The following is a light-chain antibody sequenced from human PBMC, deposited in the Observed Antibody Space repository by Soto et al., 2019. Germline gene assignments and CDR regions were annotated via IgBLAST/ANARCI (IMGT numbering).Light chain of an antibody. Sequence: QSVLTQPAPVSGSPGQSITISCTGTSSDVGGYNYVSWYQQHPGKAPKLMIYDVTNRPSGVSNRFSGSKSGYTASLTISGLQAEDEADYYCSSYTSSSTYVFGTGTKVTVL. J-gene: IGLJ1*01. CDR1: SSDVGGYNY. CDR3: SSYTSSSTYV. V-gene: IGLV2-14*03. CDR2: DVT.